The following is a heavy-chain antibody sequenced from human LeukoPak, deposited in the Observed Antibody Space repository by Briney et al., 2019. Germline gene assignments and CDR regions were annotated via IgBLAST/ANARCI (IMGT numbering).Heavy chain of an antibody. Sequence: GASVKVSCKASGYTFTGYYMHWVRQAPGQGLEWMGWINPNSGGTNYAQKFQGRVTMTRDTSISTAYMELSSLRSEDTAVYYCARGAAYSSSWYWDEYYFDYWGQGTLVTVSS. CDR1: GYTFTGYY. V-gene: IGHV1-2*02. D-gene: IGHD6-13*01. CDR2: INPNSGGT. J-gene: IGHJ4*02. CDR3: ARGAAYSSSWYWDEYYFDY.